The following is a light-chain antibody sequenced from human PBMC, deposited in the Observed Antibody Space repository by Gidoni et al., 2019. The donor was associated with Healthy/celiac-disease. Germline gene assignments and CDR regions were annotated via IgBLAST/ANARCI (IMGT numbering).Light chain of an antibody. Sequence: QSALTPPPSPAGSPGPSVTISCTGTSSDVGGYNYVSWYQQHPGKAPKLMIYEVSKRPSGVPDRFFGSKSGNTASLTVSGLQAEDEADYYCSSYAGSNNYVVFGGGTKLTVL. V-gene: IGLV2-8*01. CDR2: EVS. CDR1: SSDVGGYNY. J-gene: IGLJ2*01. CDR3: SSYAGSNNYVV.